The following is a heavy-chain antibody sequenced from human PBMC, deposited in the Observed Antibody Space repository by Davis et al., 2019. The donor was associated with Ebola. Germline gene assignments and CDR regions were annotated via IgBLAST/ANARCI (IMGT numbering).Heavy chain of an antibody. Sequence: MPSETLSLTCTVSGGSISSYYWSWIRQPPGKGLEWIGYIYYSGSTNYNPSLKSRVTISVDTSKNQFSLKLSSVTAADTAVYYCARQSGYHPFDYWGQGTLVTVSP. V-gene: IGHV4-59*08. J-gene: IGHJ4*02. D-gene: IGHD3-22*01. CDR2: IYYSGST. CDR1: GGSISSYY. CDR3: ARQSGYHPFDY.